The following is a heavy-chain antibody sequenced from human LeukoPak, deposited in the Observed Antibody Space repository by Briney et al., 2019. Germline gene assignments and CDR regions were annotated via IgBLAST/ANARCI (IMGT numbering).Heavy chain of an antibody. Sequence: GESLKISCQGSEYSFATYWIGWVRQMPGKGLEWMGIIYPGDSDTRYSPSFQGQVTISADKSISTAYLQWSSLKASDTAMYYCAKSGSLHTFDIWGQGTMVTVSS. CDR3: AKSGSLHTFDI. CDR2: IYPGDSDT. CDR1: EYSFATYW. J-gene: IGHJ3*02. D-gene: IGHD1-26*01. V-gene: IGHV5-51*01.